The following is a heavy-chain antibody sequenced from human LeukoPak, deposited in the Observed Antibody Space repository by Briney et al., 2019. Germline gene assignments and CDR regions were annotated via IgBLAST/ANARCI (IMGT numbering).Heavy chain of an antibody. J-gene: IGHJ4*02. Sequence: GASVRVSCKASGYPFSAHFLNWVRQAPGQGLEWMGGIIPIFGTANYAQKFQGRVTITADESTSTAYMELSSLRSEDTAVYYCARVKDDCGGDCYSMFDYWGQGTLVTVSS. CDR3: ARVKDDCGGDCYSMFDY. V-gene: IGHV1-69*13. D-gene: IGHD2-21*02. CDR1: GYPFSAHF. CDR2: IIPIFGTA.